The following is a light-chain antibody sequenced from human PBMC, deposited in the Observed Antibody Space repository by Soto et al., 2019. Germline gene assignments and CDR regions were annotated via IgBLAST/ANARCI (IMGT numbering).Light chain of an antibody. CDR1: QSIRTW. Sequence: QVTQSPSYLSASFGDSVTITCRASQSIRTWLAWYQQKPGTPPKLLIYKASSLESGVPSRFTGNGSGTDFALTINNLHPEDCATYYCQQYNSYWTFALGTKV. J-gene: IGKJ1*01. V-gene: IGKV1-5*03. CDR3: QQYNSYWT. CDR2: KAS.